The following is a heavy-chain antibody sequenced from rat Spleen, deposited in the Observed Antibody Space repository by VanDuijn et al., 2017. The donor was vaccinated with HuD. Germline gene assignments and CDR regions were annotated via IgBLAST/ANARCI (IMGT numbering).Heavy chain of an antibody. Sequence: EVQLVESDGGLVQPGRSLRLSCATSGFTFSDCYMAWVRQAPTKGLEWVATISYDGSSTYYRDSVKGRFTFSRNNAKSTLYLEMDSLRSEDTATYYCVRQGYLRDWYFDFWGPGTMVTVSS. CDR3: VRQGYLRDWYFDF. CDR2: ISYDGSST. V-gene: IGHV5-29*01. CDR1: GFTFSDCY. J-gene: IGHJ1*01. D-gene: IGHD2-7*01.